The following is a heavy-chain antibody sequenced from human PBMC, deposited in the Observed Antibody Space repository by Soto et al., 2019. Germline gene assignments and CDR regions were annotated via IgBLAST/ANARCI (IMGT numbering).Heavy chain of an antibody. J-gene: IGHJ3*02. CDR1: GFIFSSYG. CDR2: ISFDGRNE. Sequence: QVQLVASGGGVVQPGRSLRLSCAASGFIFSSYGFHWVRQAPGKGLEWVAVISFDGRNEYYADSVKGRFTISRDNSKNTLYLQMDSLRAEDTAVYYCARGSLYCPSTICHGMAAFDIWGQGTTVTVPS. D-gene: IGHD2-2*01. CDR3: ARGSLYCPSTICHGMAAFDI. V-gene: IGHV3-30*03.